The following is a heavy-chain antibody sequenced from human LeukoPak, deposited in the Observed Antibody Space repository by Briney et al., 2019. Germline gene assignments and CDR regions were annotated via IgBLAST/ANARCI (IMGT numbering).Heavy chain of an antibody. CDR2: ISGSGGTS. V-gene: IGHV3-23*01. Sequence: GGSLRLSCAASGFTFSSHAMSWVRQAPGKGLEWVSGISGSGGTSYHADSVKGRFTISRDNSKNTLYLQMNSLRAEDTAVYYCARDSPYYDSPSFDYWGQGTLVTVSS. D-gene: IGHD3-22*01. J-gene: IGHJ4*02. CDR3: ARDSPYYDSPSFDY. CDR1: GFTFSSHA.